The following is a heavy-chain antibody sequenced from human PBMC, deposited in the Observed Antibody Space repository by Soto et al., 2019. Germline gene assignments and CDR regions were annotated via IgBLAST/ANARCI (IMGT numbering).Heavy chain of an antibody. CDR1: GYTFTSYY. CDR3: ARQDGYNYLND. V-gene: IGHV1-46*01. Sequence: QVQLVQSGAEVKKPGASVKISCKASGYTFTSYYMHWVRQAPGQGLEWMGIINPSGGSTSYPQKFQAGVTMTSDTSTSTVYTELSSLRSEHTAVSYSARQDGYNYLNDWGQGTLVTVSS. J-gene: IGHJ4*02. D-gene: IGHD5-12*01. CDR2: INPSGGST.